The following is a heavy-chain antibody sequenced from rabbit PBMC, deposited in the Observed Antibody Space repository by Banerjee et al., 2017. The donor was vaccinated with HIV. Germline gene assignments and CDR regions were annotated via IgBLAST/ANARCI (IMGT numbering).Heavy chain of an antibody. J-gene: IGHJ4*01. Sequence: QEQLEESGGDLVKPEGSLPLTCTASGFSFSGGYWRCWGRQAPGKGLEWIACIYGGDGNTYYASWAKGRFTISKTSSTTVTLQMTSLTAADTATYFCAGDLAGVIGWNFGLWGPGTLVTVS. CDR2: IYGGDGNT. CDR1: GFSFSGGYW. CDR3: AGDLAGVIGWNFGL. D-gene: IGHD4-1*01. V-gene: IGHV1S45*01.